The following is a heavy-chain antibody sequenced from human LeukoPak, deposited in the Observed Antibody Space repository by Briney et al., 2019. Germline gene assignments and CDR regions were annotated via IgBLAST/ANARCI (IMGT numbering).Heavy chain of an antibody. Sequence: SETRSLTCSVSGGSINSYWWSWIRQPAGKGLEFIGRIYTTARTTYNPSLKSRVSMSVDTSKNKFSLELRSVTAADTAVYFCARAGYTISSYRFDYWGQGALVTVSS. CDR3: ARAGYTISSYRFDY. V-gene: IGHV4-4*07. J-gene: IGHJ4*02. D-gene: IGHD3-16*02. CDR2: IYTTART. CDR1: GGSINSYW.